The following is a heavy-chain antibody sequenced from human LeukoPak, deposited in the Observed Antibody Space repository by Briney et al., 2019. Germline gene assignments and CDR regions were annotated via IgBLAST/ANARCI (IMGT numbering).Heavy chain of an antibody. V-gene: IGHV1-46*01. Sequence: ASVKVSCKASGYTFTSYYMHWVRQAPGQGLEWMGIINPSGGSTSYAQKFQGRVTMTRDMSTSTVYMELSSLRSEDTAVYYCASSSWGYYYYMDVWGKGTTVTVSS. CDR1: GYTFTSYY. D-gene: IGHD6-6*01. J-gene: IGHJ6*03. CDR2: INPSGGST. CDR3: ASSSWGYYYYMDV.